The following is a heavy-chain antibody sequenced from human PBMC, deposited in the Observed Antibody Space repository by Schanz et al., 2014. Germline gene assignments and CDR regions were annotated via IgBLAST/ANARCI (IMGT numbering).Heavy chain of an antibody. Sequence: QVHLVQSGSELKKPGASVKVSCKASGYRFIGYYVHWVRQAPGQGLEWMGRVSPYSGDTNYAQMFQGRVTMTRDTSISTAYMELSRLRSDDTAVYYCARGLVRYFAYWGQGTLVTVSS. CDR1: GYRFIGYY. V-gene: IGHV1-2*06. D-gene: IGHD2-8*02. CDR3: ARGLVRYFAY. J-gene: IGHJ4*02. CDR2: VSPYSGDT.